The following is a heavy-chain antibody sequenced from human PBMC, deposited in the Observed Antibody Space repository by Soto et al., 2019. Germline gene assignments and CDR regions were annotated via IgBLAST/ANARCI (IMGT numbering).Heavy chain of an antibody. CDR2: IYRSGTT. CDR1: NFSISSGYY. CDR3: ARTHSGSYYSVFNY. Sequence: SETLSLTXVVSNFSISSGYYWGWMRQSPGKGLEWIASIYRSGTTSYNPSLKSRVTISVDPSKNQFSLILTAVTAADTAVYYCARTHSGSYYSVFNYWGRGSLVTVSS. J-gene: IGHJ4*02. V-gene: IGHV4-38-2*01. D-gene: IGHD1-26*01.